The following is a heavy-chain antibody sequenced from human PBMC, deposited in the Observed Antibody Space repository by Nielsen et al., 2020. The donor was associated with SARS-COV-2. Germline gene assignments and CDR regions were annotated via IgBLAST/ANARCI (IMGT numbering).Heavy chain of an antibody. CDR3: ARDLRFGEPDAFDI. V-gene: IGHV3-33*01. CDR2: IWYDGGNK. D-gene: IGHD3-10*01. CDR1: GFTFSSYG. J-gene: IGHJ3*02. Sequence: GESLKISCAASGFTFSSYGMHWVRQAPGKGLEWVAVIWYDGGNKYYADSMKGRFTISRDNSKNTLYLQMNSLRAEDTAVYYCARDLRFGEPDAFDIWGQGTMVTVSS.